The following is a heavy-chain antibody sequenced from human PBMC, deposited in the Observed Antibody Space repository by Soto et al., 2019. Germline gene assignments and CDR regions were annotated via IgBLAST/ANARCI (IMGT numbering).Heavy chain of an antibody. D-gene: IGHD1-26*01. CDR2: IIPIFGTA. CDR1: GGTFSSYA. Sequence: QVQLVQSGAEVKKPGSSVKVSCKASGGTFSSYAISWVRQAPGQGLEWMGGIIPIFGTANYAQKFQGRVTITADESTSTAYMEVSSLRAADTAVYYCARDAVGATTSRFGYWGQGTLVTVSS. J-gene: IGHJ4*02. CDR3: ARDAVGATTSRFGY. V-gene: IGHV1-69*01.